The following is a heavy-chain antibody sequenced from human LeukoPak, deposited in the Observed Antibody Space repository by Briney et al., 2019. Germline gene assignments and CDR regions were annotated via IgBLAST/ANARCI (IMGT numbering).Heavy chain of an antibody. D-gene: IGHD3-3*01. J-gene: IGHJ5*02. Sequence: NYNPSLKSRVTMSVDTSKNQFSLKLSSVTAADTAVYYCARAVGVRFLESAYDRSINWFDPWGQGTLVTVSS. V-gene: IGHV4-4*07. CDR3: ARAVGVRFLESAYDRSINWFDP.